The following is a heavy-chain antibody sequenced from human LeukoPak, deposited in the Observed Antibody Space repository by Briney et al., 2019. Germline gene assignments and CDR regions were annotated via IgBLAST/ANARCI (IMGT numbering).Heavy chain of an antibody. CDR3: AKDSLRYCSSTSCYADY. V-gene: IGHV3-23*01. D-gene: IGHD2-2*01. Sequence: GGSLRLSCAASGFTFSSYAMSWVRQAPGKGLEWVSAISGSGGSTYYADSVEGRFTISRDNSKNTLYLQMNSLRAEDTAVYYCAKDSLRYCSSTSCYADYWGQGTLVTVSS. J-gene: IGHJ4*02. CDR1: GFTFSSYA. CDR2: ISGSGGST.